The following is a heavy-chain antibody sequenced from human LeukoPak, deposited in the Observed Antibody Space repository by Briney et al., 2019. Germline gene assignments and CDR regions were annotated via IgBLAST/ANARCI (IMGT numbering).Heavy chain of an antibody. V-gene: IGHV1-18*01. CDR1: GYTFTSYG. Sequence: ASVKVSCKASGYTFTSYGISWVRQAPGQGPEWMGWISVYNGNANYAQSLQGRVSMTADTSTNTAYMELRSLRSDDTAVYYCARDWGCSSSSCYSFFDFWGQGALVTVSS. CDR3: ARDWGCSSSSCYSFFDF. J-gene: IGHJ4*02. D-gene: IGHD2-2*01. CDR2: ISVYNGNA.